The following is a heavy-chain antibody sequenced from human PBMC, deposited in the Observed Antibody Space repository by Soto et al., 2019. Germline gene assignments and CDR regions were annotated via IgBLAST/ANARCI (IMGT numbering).Heavy chain of an antibody. Sequence: SETLSLTCAVYGGSFSGYYWSWIRQPPGKGLEWIGEINHSGSTNYNPSLKSRVTISVDTSKNQFSLKLSSVTAADTAVYYCARGPRRDFWSGYYTRGSFDYWGQGTLVTVSS. D-gene: IGHD3-3*01. J-gene: IGHJ4*02. CDR2: INHSGST. CDR3: ARGPRRDFWSGYYTRGSFDY. CDR1: GGSFSGYY. V-gene: IGHV4-34*01.